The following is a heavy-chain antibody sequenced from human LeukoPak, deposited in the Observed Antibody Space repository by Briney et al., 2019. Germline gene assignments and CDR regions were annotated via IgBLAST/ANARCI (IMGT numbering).Heavy chain of an antibody. J-gene: IGHJ4*02. V-gene: IGHV4-4*07. CDR2: IYTSGST. CDR3: ARVDYDGSGSYLARFDN. CDR1: GGSISSYY. D-gene: IGHD3-22*01. Sequence: SETLSLTCTVSGGSISSYYWSWIRQPAGKGLEWIGRIYTSGSTNYNPSLKSRVTMSVDTSKNQFSLKLTSVTAADTAVYYCARVDYDGSGSYLARFDNWGQGTLVTVSS.